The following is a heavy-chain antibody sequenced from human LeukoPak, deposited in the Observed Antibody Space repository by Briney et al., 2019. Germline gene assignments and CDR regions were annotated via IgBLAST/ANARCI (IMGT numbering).Heavy chain of an antibody. D-gene: IGHD3-10*01. CDR1: GFTVSSNY. CDR2: ISSSRTYI. Sequence: GGSLRLSCAASGFTVSSNYMSWVRQAPGKGLEWVSSISSSRTYIYYADSVRGRFTISRDNAKNSLYLQMNSLRAEDTAVYYCARVPGDYWGQGTLVTVSS. J-gene: IGHJ4*02. CDR3: ARVPGDY. V-gene: IGHV3-21*01.